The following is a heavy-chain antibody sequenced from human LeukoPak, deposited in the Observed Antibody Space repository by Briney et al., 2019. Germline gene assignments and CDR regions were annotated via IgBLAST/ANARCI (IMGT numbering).Heavy chain of an antibody. J-gene: IGHJ4*02. CDR3: ARDVSQLPLDY. CDR1: GYTFTSYG. D-gene: IGHD3-10*01. Sequence: ASVKVFRKASGYTFTSYGINWVRQAPGQGLEWMGWITAYNGNTNYAQKLQGRVTMTTDTSTSTAYMELRSLRSDDTAVYYCARDVSQLPLDYWGQGTLVTVSS. V-gene: IGHV1-18*01. CDR2: ITAYNGNT.